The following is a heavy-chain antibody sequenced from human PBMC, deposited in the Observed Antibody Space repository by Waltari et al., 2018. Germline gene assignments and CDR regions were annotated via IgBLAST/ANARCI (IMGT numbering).Heavy chain of an antibody. CDR1: GYTFTGYY. V-gene: IGHV1-2*02. CDR2: INPNRGGT. J-gene: IGHJ2*01. CDR3: ARGGGAVPNWYFDL. Sequence: QVQLVQSGAEVKKPGASVKVSCKASGYTFTGYYMHWVRQAPGQGLEWMGWINPNRGGTNYAQKCQGRVTMTRDTSISTAYMELSRLRSDDTAVYYCARGGGAVPNWYFDLWGRGTLVTVSS. D-gene: IGHD2-21*01.